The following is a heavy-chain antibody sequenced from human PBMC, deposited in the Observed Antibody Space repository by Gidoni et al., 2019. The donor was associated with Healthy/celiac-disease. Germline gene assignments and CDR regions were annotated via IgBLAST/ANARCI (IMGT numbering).Heavy chain of an antibody. J-gene: IGHJ6*02. CDR1: GGSIRSSSYY. CDR2: IYYSGST. CDR3: ARPDLTSGMDV. Sequence: QLQLQESGPGLVKPSETLSLTCTVSGGSIRSSSYYWGWIRQPPGKGLEWIGSIYYSGSTYYNPSLKRRVTISVDTSKNQFSLKLSSVTAADTAVYYCARPDLTSGMDVWGQGTTVTVSS. V-gene: IGHV4-39*01.